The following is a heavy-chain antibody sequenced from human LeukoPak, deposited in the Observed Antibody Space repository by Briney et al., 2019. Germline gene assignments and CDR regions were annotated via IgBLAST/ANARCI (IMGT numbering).Heavy chain of an antibody. D-gene: IGHD3-10*01. CDR3: ARDRQGDYYGAGAYSYYFDY. CDR2: IYTSGIT. V-gene: IGHV4-4*07. Sequence: SETLSLTCTVSGASISRYHWSWVRQAGGKGLEWIGRIYTSGITNYNPSLNSRVTISVDKPKNLFSLRLSSMTAADTAVYYCARDRQGDYYGAGAYSYYFDYWGHGTLVTVSS. CDR1: GASISRYH. J-gene: IGHJ4*01.